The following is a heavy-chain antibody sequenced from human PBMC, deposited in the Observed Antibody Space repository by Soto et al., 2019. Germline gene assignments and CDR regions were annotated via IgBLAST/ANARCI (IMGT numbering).Heavy chain of an antibody. V-gene: IGHV4-31*03. CDR1: GGSISSGGYY. D-gene: IGHD5-18*01. Sequence: TLSLTCTVSGGSISSGGYYWSWIRQHPGKGLEWIGYIYYSGSTYYNPSLKSRVTISVDTSKNQFSLKLSSVTAADTAVYYCARGYSYGYYYGMDVWGQGTTVTVSS. CDR3: ARGYSYGYYYGMDV. CDR2: IYYSGST. J-gene: IGHJ6*02.